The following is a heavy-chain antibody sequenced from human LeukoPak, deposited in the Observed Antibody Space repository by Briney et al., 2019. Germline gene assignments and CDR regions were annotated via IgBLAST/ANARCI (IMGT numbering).Heavy chain of an antibody. CDR2: ISSSSTI. V-gene: IGHV3-48*01. CDR3: ARGGVVGATRYNWFDP. D-gene: IGHD1-26*01. CDR1: GFTFSNYS. J-gene: IGHJ5*02. Sequence: GGSLRLSCAASGFTFSNYSMNWVRQAPGRGLEWVSYISSSSTIYYADSVKGRFTISRDNAKNSLYLQMNSLRAEDTAVYYCARGGVVGATRYNWFDPWGQGTLVTVSS.